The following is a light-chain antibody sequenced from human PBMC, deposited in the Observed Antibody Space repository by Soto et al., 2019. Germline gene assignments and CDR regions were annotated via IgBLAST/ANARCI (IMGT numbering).Light chain of an antibody. CDR2: DAS. CDR1: QSISSW. V-gene: IGKV1-5*01. Sequence: DIQMTQSPSTLSASVGDRVTITCRASQSISSWLAWYQQKPGKAPKLLIYDASSLESGVPSRFSGSGSGTEFTLTISSLQPDDFEPYYCQQYNSYSRTFGQGTKV. J-gene: IGKJ1*01. CDR3: QQYNSYSRT.